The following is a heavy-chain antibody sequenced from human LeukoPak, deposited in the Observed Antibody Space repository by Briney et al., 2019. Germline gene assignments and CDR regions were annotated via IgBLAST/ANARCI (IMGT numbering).Heavy chain of an antibody. Sequence: PSETLSLTCTVSGGSISSGAFYWSCIRQRPGKGLEWIGYICYSGSTYYNSSLKSRVTMSVDSSKNQFSLKLSSVTAADTAVYYCARRGHQNYYDSSGYHGAFDIWGQGTMVTVSS. D-gene: IGHD3-22*01. CDR3: ARRGHQNYYDSSGYHGAFDI. CDR1: GGSISSGAFY. J-gene: IGHJ3*02. V-gene: IGHV4-31*03. CDR2: ICYSGST.